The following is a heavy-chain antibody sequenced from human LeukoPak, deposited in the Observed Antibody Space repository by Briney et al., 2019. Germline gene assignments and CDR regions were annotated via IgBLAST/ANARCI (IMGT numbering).Heavy chain of an antibody. CDR2: INHSGST. Sequence: SETLSLNCAVYGGSFSGYYWRWIRQPPGKGLEWIGEINHSGSTNYNPSLKSRVTISVDTSKNQFSLKLSSVTAADTAVYYCARGKVEDFWSGYYSPYFDYWGQGTLVTVSS. J-gene: IGHJ4*02. CDR1: GGSFSGYY. CDR3: ARGKVEDFWSGYYSPYFDY. D-gene: IGHD3-3*01. V-gene: IGHV4-34*01.